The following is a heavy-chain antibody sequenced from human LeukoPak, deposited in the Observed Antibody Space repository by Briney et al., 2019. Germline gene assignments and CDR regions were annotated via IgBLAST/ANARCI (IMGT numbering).Heavy chain of an antibody. V-gene: IGHV4-34*01. CDR3: ARADYFIAAAAFDI. D-gene: IGHD6-13*01. J-gene: IGHJ3*02. CDR2: INHSGST. CDR1: GGSFSGYY. Sequence: TSETLSLTCAVYGGSFSGYYWSWIRQPPGKGLEWIGEINHSGSTNYNPSLKSRVTISVDTSKNQFSLKLSSVTAADTAVYYCARADYFIAAAAFDICGQGTMVTVSS.